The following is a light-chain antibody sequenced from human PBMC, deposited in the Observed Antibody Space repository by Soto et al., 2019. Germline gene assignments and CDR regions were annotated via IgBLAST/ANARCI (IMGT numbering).Light chain of an antibody. CDR1: QSVSSSS. CDR2: GAS. Sequence: EIVLTQFPDTLSLSPGERATLSCRASQSVSSSSLAWYQQRRGQAPRLLIHGASSRATGIPDRFSGSGSGTDFTLTISRLEPEDFAVYYCQQRSNWPLTFGGGTKVDIK. CDR3: QQRSNWPLT. V-gene: IGKV3D-20*02. J-gene: IGKJ4*01.